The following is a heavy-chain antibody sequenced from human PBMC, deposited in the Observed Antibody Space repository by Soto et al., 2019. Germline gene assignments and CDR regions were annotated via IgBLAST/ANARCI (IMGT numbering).Heavy chain of an antibody. V-gene: IGHV3-23*01. CDR1: GFTFSTYA. Sequence: GGSLRLSCAASGFTFSTYAMSWVRQAPGKGLEWVSTISVSGDSTYSGDSVRGRFAVTRDKSTNTVYLQLNSLRAEDTAVYYCARSPPHLHDYGDY. J-gene: IGHJ4*03. D-gene: IGHD4-17*01. CDR2: ISVSGDST. CDR3: ARSPPHLHDYGDY.